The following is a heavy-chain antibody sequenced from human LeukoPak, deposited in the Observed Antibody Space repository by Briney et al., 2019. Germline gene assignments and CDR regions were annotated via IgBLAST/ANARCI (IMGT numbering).Heavy chain of an antibody. D-gene: IGHD6-19*01. CDR3: ARGLSSGWHRYYFDY. Sequence: GGSLRLSCAASGFTFSSYSMNWVRQAPGKGLGWVSSISSSSSYIYYADSVKGRFTISRDNAKNSLYLQMNSLRAEDTAVYYCARGLSSGWHRYYFDYWGQGTLVTVSS. CDR1: GFTFSSYS. CDR2: ISSSSSYI. V-gene: IGHV3-21*01. J-gene: IGHJ4*02.